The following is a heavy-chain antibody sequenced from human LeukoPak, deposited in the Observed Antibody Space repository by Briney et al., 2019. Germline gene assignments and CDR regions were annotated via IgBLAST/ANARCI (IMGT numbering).Heavy chain of an antibody. D-gene: IGHD7-27*01. J-gene: IGHJ4*02. Sequence: GGSLRLSCATSGFTFTDHWMAWVRQAPGKGLEWVARIRNKAASYVTHYAASVKGRFIISRDDSQNSIYLQMNSLKTEDTAVYYCARDGILGYWGRGTLVTVSP. CDR2: IRNKAASYVT. CDR3: ARDGILGY. V-gene: IGHV3-72*01. CDR1: GFTFTDHW.